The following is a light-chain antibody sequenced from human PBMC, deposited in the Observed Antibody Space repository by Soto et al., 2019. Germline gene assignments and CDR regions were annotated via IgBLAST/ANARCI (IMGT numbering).Light chain of an antibody. CDR3: QQYHDSPMNT. CDR2: GAS. CDR1: QSVRSTF. V-gene: IGKV3-20*01. Sequence: VLPQSPDTLSLSPGDRATLSCRASQSVRSTFLAWYQQKTGQAPRLLIYGASNRAAGIPERFSGSASGTEFTLPISRLEPDDSAVYYCQQYHDSPMNTFGQGTKLQIK. J-gene: IGKJ2*01.